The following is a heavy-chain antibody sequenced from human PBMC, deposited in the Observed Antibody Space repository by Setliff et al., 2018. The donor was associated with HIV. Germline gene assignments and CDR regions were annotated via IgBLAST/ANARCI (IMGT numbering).Heavy chain of an antibody. V-gene: IGHV4-39*01. D-gene: IGHD1-26*01. Sequence: SETLSLTCTISGDSINRCGHVWGWIRQPPGKTLEWIGNIDCGSIYYNASVQSRLTISIDMSKNHLFLHLKSVAAADTAVYYCATWRGVGATAWGQGTLVTVSS. J-gene: IGHJ4*02. CDR3: ATWRGVGATA. CDR2: IDCGSI. CDR1: GDSINRCGHV.